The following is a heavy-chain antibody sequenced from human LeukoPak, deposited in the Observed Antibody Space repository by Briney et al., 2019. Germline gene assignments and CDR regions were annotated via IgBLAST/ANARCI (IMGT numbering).Heavy chain of an antibody. CDR3: AKASPGYSYGDFDY. CDR1: GFTFSSYS. V-gene: IGHV3-21*04. CDR2: ISSSSSYI. D-gene: IGHD5-18*01. J-gene: IGHJ4*02. Sequence: GGSLRLSCAASGFTFSSYSMNWVRQAPGKGLEWVSSISSSSSYIYYADSVKGRFTISRDNAKNSLYLQMNSLRAEDTAVYYCAKASPGYSYGDFDYWGQGTLVTVSS.